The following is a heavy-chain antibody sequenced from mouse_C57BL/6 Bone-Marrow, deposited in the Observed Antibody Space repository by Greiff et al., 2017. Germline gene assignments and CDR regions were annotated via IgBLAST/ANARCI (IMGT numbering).Heavy chain of an antibody. V-gene: IGHV1-82*01. D-gene: IGHD4-1*01. CDR2: IYPGDGDT. Sequence: VKLMESGPELVKPGASVKISCKASGYAFSSSWMNWVKQRPGKGLEWIGRIYPGDGDTNYNGKFKGKATLTADKSSSTAYMQLSSLASEDSAVYFCASLTGTYAMDYWGQGTSVTVSS. CDR3: ASLTGTYAMDY. CDR1: GYAFSSSW. J-gene: IGHJ4*01.